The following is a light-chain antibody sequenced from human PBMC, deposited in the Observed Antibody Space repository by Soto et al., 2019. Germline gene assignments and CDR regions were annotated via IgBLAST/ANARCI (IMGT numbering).Light chain of an antibody. V-gene: IGKV3D-15*01. CDR1: QSVTNN. J-gene: IGKJ2*01. CDR2: GVS. CDR3: QQYNNWPPMYT. Sequence: ELVMTQSPATLSVSPGERATLSCRASQSVTNNLAWYQQKPGQPPKLVLYGVSTRAAGIPARFNGSGSGTEFTLTISSLQSEDFAVYYCQQYNNWPPMYTFGQGTKLEIK.